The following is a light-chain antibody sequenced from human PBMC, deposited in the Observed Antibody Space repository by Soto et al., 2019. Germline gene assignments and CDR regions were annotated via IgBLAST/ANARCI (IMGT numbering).Light chain of an antibody. J-gene: IGKJ4*01. CDR1: QGIKND. CDR2: VSS. Sequence: AIQMTQSLSSLSASVGDRFTITCRASQGIKNDLGWYQQKPGRATKLLIYVSSNLQSGVTSRFSGSGSGTDFTLNISRLQPEDFATYYCLQDYSYTLTFGGGTKV. CDR3: LQDYSYTLT. V-gene: IGKV1-6*01.